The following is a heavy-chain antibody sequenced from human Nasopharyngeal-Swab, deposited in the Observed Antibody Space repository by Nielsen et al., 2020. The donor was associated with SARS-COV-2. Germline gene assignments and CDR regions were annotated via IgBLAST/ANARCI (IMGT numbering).Heavy chain of an antibody. D-gene: IGHD4-11*01. CDR3: ARVWPTVTTH. V-gene: IGHV4-38-2*02. J-gene: IGHJ3*01. Sequence: SETLSLTCTVSGCSISSGYYWGWIRQPPGKGLEWIASIYHSGNTYYNPSLKSRVTMSIDTSKNQFSLKVSSVTAADTAVYYCARVWPTVTTHWGQGTVVTVSS. CDR1: GCSISSGYY. CDR2: IYHSGNT.